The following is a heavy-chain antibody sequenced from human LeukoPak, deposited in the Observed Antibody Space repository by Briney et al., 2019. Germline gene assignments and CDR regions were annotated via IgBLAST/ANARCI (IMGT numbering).Heavy chain of an antibody. V-gene: IGHV1-46*01. Sequence: ASVKVSCKASGYTFTSYYMHRVRQAPGQGLEWMGTINPSGGSTSYAQKFQGRVTMTRDTSTSTVYMELSSLRSEDTAVYYCARDLSIMVGHYDSSGYYYFDYWGQGTLVTVSS. J-gene: IGHJ4*02. CDR1: GYTFTSYY. D-gene: IGHD3-22*01. CDR2: INPSGGST. CDR3: ARDLSIMVGHYDSSGYYYFDY.